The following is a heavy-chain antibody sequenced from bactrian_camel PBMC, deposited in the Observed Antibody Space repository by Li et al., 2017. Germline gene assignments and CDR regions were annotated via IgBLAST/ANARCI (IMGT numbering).Heavy chain of an antibody. V-gene: IGHV3S54*01. Sequence: HVQLVESGGGSVQAGGSLRLSCAAAGGPLISNCMGWFRQAPGKEREEVADISSRDGSTAYADSVKGRFAISADNAKNTLYLQMNSLKPEDTATYYCAAGLWVGPPPRCDYKHWGQGTQVTVS. CDR3: AAGLWVGPPPRCDYKH. J-gene: IGHJ4*01. CDR1: GGPLISNC. D-gene: IGHD5*01. CDR2: ISSRDGST.